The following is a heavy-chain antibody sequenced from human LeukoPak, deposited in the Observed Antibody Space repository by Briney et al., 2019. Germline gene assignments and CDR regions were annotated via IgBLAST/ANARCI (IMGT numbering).Heavy chain of an antibody. CDR2: IYYSGST. Sequence: PSETLPLTCTVSGCSISSSSYYWGWMRQPPGKGLEWIGSIYYSGSTYYNPSLKSRVTISVDTSKNQFSLKLSSVTAADTAVYYCARDQRDNTGGYDYWGQGTLVTVSS. J-gene: IGHJ4*02. CDR3: ARDQRDNTGGYDY. CDR1: GCSISSSSYY. V-gene: IGHV4-39*07. D-gene: IGHD5-18*01.